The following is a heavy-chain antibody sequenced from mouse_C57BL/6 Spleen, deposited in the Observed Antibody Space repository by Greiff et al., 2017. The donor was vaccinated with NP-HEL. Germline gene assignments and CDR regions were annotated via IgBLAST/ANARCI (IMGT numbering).Heavy chain of an antibody. Sequence: QVQLKQSGAELVKPGASVKISCKASGYAFSSYWMNWVKQRPGKGLEWIGQIYPGDGDTNYNGKFKGKATLTADKSSSTAYMQLSSLTSEDSAVYFCARSGDYDGYWYFDVWGTGTTVTVSS. CDR1: GYAFSSYW. V-gene: IGHV1-80*01. J-gene: IGHJ1*03. D-gene: IGHD2-4*01. CDR3: ARSGDYDGYWYFDV. CDR2: IYPGDGDT.